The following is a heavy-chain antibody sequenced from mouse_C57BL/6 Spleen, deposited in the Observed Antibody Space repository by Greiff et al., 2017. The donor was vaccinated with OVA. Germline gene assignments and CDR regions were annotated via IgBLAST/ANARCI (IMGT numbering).Heavy chain of an antibody. CDR3: ARGGSSSGYAMDY. D-gene: IGHD1-1*01. CDR1: GYTFTSYW. J-gene: IGHJ4*01. CDR2: IHPNSGST. V-gene: IGHV1-64*01. Sequence: QVQLQQPGAELVKPGASVKLSCKASGYTFTSYWMHWVKQRPGQGLEWIGMIHPNSGSTNYNEKFKSKATLTVDKSSSTAYMQLSSLTSEDSAVYYCARGGSSSGYAMDYRGQGTSVTVSS.